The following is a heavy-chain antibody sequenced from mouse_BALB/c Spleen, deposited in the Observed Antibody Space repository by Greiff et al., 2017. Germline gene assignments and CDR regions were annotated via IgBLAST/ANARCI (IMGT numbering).Heavy chain of an antibody. V-gene: IGHV3-6*02. CDR2: ISYDGSN. CDR3: AYYGYVRYFDY. D-gene: IGHD1-2*01. Sequence: VQLKQSGPGLVKPSQSLSLTCSVTGYSITSGYYWNWIRQFPGNKLEWMGYISYDGSNNYNPSLKNRISITRDTSKNQFFLKLNSVTTEDTATYYCAYYGYVRYFDYWGQGTTLTVSS. J-gene: IGHJ2*01. CDR1: GYSITSGYY.